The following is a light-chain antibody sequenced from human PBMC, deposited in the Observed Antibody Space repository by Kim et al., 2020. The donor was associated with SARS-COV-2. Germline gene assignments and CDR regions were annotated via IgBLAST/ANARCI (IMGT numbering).Light chain of an antibody. V-gene: IGLV2-14*03. CDR1: SSDVGAYKD. Sequence: QSCTTAYAGTSSDVGAYKDVSWYEQRPVKAPKLLIYDVGVRPSGVSNHFSVSKSGNTASLTISGLQAEDEADYYCTSNTSSSTYVFGTGTKVTFL. CDR3: TSNTSSSTYV. J-gene: IGLJ1*01. CDR2: DVG.